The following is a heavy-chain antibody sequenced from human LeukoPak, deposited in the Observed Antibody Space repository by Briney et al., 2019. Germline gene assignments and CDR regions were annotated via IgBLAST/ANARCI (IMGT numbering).Heavy chain of an antibody. J-gene: IGHJ3*02. CDR3: ARTLTYYYGSGTGDAFDI. V-gene: IGHV5-51*01. Sequence: GESLKISCKGSGYSFTSYWIGRVRQMPGKGLEWMGIIYPGDSDTRYSPSFQGQVTISADKSISTAYLQWSSLKASDTAMYYCARTLTYYYGSGTGDAFDIWGQGTMVTVSS. D-gene: IGHD3-10*01. CDR2: IYPGDSDT. CDR1: GYSFTSYW.